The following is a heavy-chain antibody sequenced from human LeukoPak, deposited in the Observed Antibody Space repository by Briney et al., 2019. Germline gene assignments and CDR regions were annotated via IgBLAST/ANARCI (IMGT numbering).Heavy chain of an antibody. CDR3: ARDRPITMIVVVIHDAFDI. CDR2: INPKSGVT. D-gene: IGHD3-22*01. CDR1: GYTFTGYY. V-gene: IGHV1-2*02. J-gene: IGHJ3*02. Sequence: GASVKVSCKASGYTFTGYYLHWVRQAPGQGLEWMGWINPKSGVTNYAQRFQGRVTMTRDTSISTAYMELRSLRSDDTAVYYCARDRPITMIVVVIHDAFDIWGQGTMVTVSS.